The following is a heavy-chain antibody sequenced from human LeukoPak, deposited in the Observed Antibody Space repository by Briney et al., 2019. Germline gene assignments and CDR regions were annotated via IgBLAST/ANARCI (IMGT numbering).Heavy chain of an antibody. CDR1: GFTFSDYH. Sequence: GGSLRLSCAASGFTFSDYHMSWIRQSPGKGLEWLSFISSSGSAIYYADSVKGRFTISRDNAKNSLYLQMNSLRAEDTAVYYCARGYSNSWSPFDCWGQGTLVTVSS. CDR2: ISSSGSAI. V-gene: IGHV3-11*01. CDR3: ARGYSNSWSPFDC. J-gene: IGHJ4*02. D-gene: IGHD6-13*01.